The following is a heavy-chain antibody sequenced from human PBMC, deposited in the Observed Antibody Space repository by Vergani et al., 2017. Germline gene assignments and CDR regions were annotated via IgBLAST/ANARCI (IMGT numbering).Heavy chain of an antibody. D-gene: IGHD1-1*01. V-gene: IGHV3-30*18. CDR3: AKVATGTTRYYYYYYMDV. CDR1: GCTFSSYG. CDR2: ISYDGSNK. Sequence: QVQLVESGGGVVQPGRSLRLSCAASGCTFSSYGMHWVRQAPGKGLEWVAVISYDGSNKYYADSVKGRFTISRDNSKNTLYLQMNSLRAEDTAVYYCAKVATGTTRYYYYYYMDVWGKXP. J-gene: IGHJ6*03.